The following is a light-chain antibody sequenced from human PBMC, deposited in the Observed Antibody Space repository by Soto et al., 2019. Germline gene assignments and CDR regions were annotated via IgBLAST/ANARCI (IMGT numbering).Light chain of an antibody. CDR1: QGISSY. V-gene: IGKV1-8*01. CDR2: AAS. J-gene: IGKJ1*01. CDR3: QQYYSYPRT. Sequence: PFSLSGSTRDSVKGKCRASQGISSYLAWYQQKPGKAPKLLIYAASTLQSGVPSRFSGSGSGTDFTLTISCLQSEDFATYYCQQYYSYPRTFGQGTKVDI.